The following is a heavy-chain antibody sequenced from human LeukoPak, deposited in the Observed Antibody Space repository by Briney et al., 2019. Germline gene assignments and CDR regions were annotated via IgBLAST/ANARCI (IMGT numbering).Heavy chain of an antibody. J-gene: IGHJ4*02. CDR2: IYSGGST. CDR3: ARETRGIVDY. Sequence: GGSLRLSCAASGFTVSSNYMNWVRQAPGKGLEWVSVIYSGGSTYHADSVKGRFTISRDNSKNTLYLQMNSLRAEDTAVYYCARETRGIVDYWGQGTLVTVSS. CDR1: GFTVSSNY. V-gene: IGHV3-53*01. D-gene: IGHD3-22*01.